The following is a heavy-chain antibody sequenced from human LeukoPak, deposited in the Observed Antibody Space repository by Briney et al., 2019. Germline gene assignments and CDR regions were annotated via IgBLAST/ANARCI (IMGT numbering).Heavy chain of an antibody. CDR2: LSGSGGST. CDR1: GFTFSSYA. J-gene: IGHJ4*02. Sequence: GGSLRLSCAASGFTFSSYAMSWVRQAPGKRLEWVSALSGSGGSTYYADSVKGRFTISRDNSKNTLYLQMNSLRAEDTAVYYCAKNVLLWFGESSYFDYWGQGTLVTVSS. V-gene: IGHV3-23*01. D-gene: IGHD3-10*01. CDR3: AKNVLLWFGESSYFDY.